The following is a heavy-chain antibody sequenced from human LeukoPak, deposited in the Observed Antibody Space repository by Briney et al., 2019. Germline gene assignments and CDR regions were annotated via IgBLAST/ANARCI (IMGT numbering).Heavy chain of an antibody. V-gene: IGHV3-30*04. D-gene: IGHD1-26*01. CDR3: AKDLSGIVGANGFDY. Sequence: GGSLRLSCAASGFTFSSYAMHWVRQAPGKGLEWVAVISYDGSNKYYADSVKGRFTISRDNSKNTLYLQMNSLRAEDTAVYYCAKDLSGIVGANGFDYWGQGTLVTVSS. J-gene: IGHJ4*02. CDR1: GFTFSSYA. CDR2: ISYDGSNK.